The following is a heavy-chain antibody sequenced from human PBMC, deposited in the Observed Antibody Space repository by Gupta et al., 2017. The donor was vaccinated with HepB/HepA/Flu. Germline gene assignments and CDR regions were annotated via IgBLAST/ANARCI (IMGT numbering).Heavy chain of an antibody. CDR3: AREPPGMRYFDL. J-gene: IGHJ2*01. CDR1: GLPVSNSH. V-gene: IGHV3-66*01. CDR2: IYNDGST. Sequence: VQLVESGGGLVQPGGSLRLSCAATGLPVSNSHLTWVRQAPGKGLEWVSVIYNDGSTYYAGSMKGRFTISRDNSKNLLYLQVNSLRAEDTAVYYCAREPPGMRYFDLWGRGTLVTVSS.